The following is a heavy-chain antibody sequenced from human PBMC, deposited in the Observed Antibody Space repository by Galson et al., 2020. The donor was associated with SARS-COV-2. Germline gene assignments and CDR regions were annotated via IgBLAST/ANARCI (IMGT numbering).Heavy chain of an antibody. Sequence: SDTLSLTCTVSGGPMRSHYRNWIRQPPGKGLEWIGFAYHSGTTNYNPPLKSRLTISVDTSKNQFSLNLTSVTTADTAVYYCAGTANYYDSRGYLGHWGQGTLVTVSS. D-gene: IGHD3-22*01. CDR3: AGTANYYDSRGYLGH. J-gene: IGHJ4*02. CDR2: AYHSGTT. V-gene: IGHV4-59*07. CDR1: GGPMRSHY.